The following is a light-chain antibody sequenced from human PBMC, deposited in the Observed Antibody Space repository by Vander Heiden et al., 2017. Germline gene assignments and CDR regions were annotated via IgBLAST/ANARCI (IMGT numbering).Light chain of an antibody. V-gene: IGLV1-40*01. CDR3: QSYDSSLSGSV. J-gene: IGLJ2*01. CDR2: GNN. Sequence: QSVLTQPPSLPGAPGRGVTISCTGSSSNIGARYDVHWYQQLPGTAPKLLIYGNNNRPSGVPDRFSGSKSGTSASLAITGLQAEDEADYYCQSYDSSLSGSVFGGGTKLTVL. CDR1: SSNIGARYD.